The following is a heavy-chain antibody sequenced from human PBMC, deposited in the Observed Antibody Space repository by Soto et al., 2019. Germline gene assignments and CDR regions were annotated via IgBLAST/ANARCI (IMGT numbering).Heavy chain of an antibody. CDR2: IIPVFGTP. Sequence: SVEVSCKSSGYIFKNYAVTWLRQAPGQGLEWMGGIIPVFGTPDYSQKFRGRVTITADESTSTVYMELRSLTSEATAVYYCARHLYDYVWGSYRHWGQGTLVTVSS. V-gene: IGHV1-69*13. CDR3: ARHLYDYVWGSYRH. J-gene: IGHJ4*02. D-gene: IGHD3-16*02. CDR1: GYIFKNYA.